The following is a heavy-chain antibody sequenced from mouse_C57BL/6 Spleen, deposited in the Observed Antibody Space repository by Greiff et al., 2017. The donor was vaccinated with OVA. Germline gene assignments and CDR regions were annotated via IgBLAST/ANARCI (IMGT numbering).Heavy chain of an antibody. Sequence: EVKLVESGEGLVKPGGSLKLSCAASGFTFSSYAMSWVRQTPEKRLAWVAYISSGGDYIYYADTVKGRFTISRDNARNTLYLQMSSLKSEDTAMYYCTRDREDYYGSCYAMDYWGQGTSVTVSS. CDR3: TRDREDYYGSCYAMDY. J-gene: IGHJ4*01. CDR2: ISSGGDYI. D-gene: IGHD1-1*01. V-gene: IGHV5-9-1*02. CDR1: GFTFSSYA.